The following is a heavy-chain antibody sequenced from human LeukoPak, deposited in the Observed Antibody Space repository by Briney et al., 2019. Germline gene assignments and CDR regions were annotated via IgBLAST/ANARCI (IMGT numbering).Heavy chain of an antibody. D-gene: IGHD6-19*01. CDR1: GFTFSSYA. CDR2: ISYDGSNK. Sequence: GGSLRLTCAASGFTFSSYAMHWVRQAPGKGLEWVAVISYDGSNKYYADSVKGRFTISRDNSKNTLYLQMNSLRAEDTAVYYCARDQVAVAGAFDYWGQGTLVTVSS. CDR3: ARDQVAVAGAFDY. J-gene: IGHJ4*02. V-gene: IGHV3-30-3*01.